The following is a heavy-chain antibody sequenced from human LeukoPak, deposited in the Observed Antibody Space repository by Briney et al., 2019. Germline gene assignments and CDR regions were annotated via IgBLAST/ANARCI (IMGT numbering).Heavy chain of an antibody. D-gene: IGHD3-9*01. V-gene: IGHV1-2*06. J-gene: IGHJ4*02. CDR3: ARAGDSLRYFDWLSLPFDY. CDR2: INPNGGGT. Sequence: GASVKVSCKASGYTFTGYYMHWVRQAPGQGLEWMGRINPNGGGTNYAQKLQGRVTMTTDTSTSTAYMELRSLRSDDTAVYYCARAGDSLRYFDWLSLPFDYWGQGTLVTVSS. CDR1: GYTFTGYY.